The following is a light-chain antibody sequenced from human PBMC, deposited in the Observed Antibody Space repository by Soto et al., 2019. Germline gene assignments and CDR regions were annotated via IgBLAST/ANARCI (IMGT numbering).Light chain of an antibody. V-gene: IGKV1-5*03. CDR1: QSISSW. CDR3: QQYNSYPFT. J-gene: IGKJ3*01. CDR2: KAS. Sequence: DIQMTQSPSTLSASVGDRVTITCRASQSISSWLAWYQQKPGKAPKLLIYKASTLESGVPSRFSGSGSGTEITLTISSLQPDDSATFYCQQYNSYPFTFGPGTTVDIK.